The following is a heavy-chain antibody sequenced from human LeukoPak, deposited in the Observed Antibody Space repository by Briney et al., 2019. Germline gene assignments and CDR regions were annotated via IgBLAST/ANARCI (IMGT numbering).Heavy chain of an antibody. Sequence: SQTLSLTCTVSGGSISSGGYYWSWIRQHPGKGLEWIGYIYYSGSTYYNPSLKSRVTISVDTSKNQFSLKLSSVTAADTAVYYCARNSYDSSGYYLKNGAFDIWGQGTMVTVSS. CDR2: IYYSGST. D-gene: IGHD3-22*01. CDR3: ARNSYDSSGYYLKNGAFDI. CDR1: GGSISSGGYY. J-gene: IGHJ3*02. V-gene: IGHV4-31*03.